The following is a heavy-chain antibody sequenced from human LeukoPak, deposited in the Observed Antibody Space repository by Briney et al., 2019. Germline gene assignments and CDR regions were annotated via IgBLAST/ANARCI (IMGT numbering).Heavy chain of an antibody. D-gene: IGHD3-10*01. J-gene: IGHJ5*02. V-gene: IGHV4-39*07. CDR2: IYHSGST. CDR1: GGSISSRTYY. CDR3: AREGERITMVRGAWFDP. Sequence: SETLSLTCTVSGGSISSRTYYWGWIRQPPGKGLEWIGSIYHSGSTYYNPSLKSRVTISVDTSKNQFSLKLSSVTAADTAVYYCAREGERITMVRGAWFDPWGQGTLVTVSS.